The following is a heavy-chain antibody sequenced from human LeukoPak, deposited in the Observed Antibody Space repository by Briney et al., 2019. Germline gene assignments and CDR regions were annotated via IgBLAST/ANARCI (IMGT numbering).Heavy chain of an antibody. J-gene: IGHJ4*02. CDR3: AKDPGGGYYFDY. CDR2: ISYDGSNK. CDR1: GFTFSSYG. D-gene: IGHD3-10*01. V-gene: IGHV3-30*18. Sequence: PGRSLRLSCAASGFTFSSYGMHWVRQAPGKGLEWVAVISYDGSNKYYADSVKGRFTISRDNSKNTLYLQMNSLRAEDTAVYCCAKDPGGGYYFDYWGQGTLVTVSS.